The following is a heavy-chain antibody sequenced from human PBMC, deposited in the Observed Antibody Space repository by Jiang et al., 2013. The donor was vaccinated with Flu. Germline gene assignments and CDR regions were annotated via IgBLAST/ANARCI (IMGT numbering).Heavy chain of an antibody. J-gene: IGHJ6*02. V-gene: IGHV1-8*01. D-gene: IGHD4-17*01. CDR2: MNPNSGNT. CDR1: GYTFTSYD. Sequence: GAEVKKPGSSVKVSCKASGYTFTSYDINWVRQATGQGLEWMGWMNPNSGNTGYAQKFQGRVTMTRNTSISTAYMELSSLRSEDTAVYYCARRTVTKWLGSFYGDYYYGMDVWGQGTTVTVSS. CDR3: ARRTVTKWLGSFYGDYYYGMDV.